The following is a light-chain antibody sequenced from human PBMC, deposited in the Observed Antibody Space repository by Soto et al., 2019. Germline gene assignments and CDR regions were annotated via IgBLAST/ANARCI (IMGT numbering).Light chain of an antibody. J-gene: IGLJ1*01. Sequence: QSVLTQPASVSGSPGQSITLSCTGTNSDIGGYNIVSWYQQHPGKAPKLMIYDVSIRPSGVSDRLSGSKSANTASLTISGLQPEDEADYYCTSYATGGTHVFGTGTKLTVL. CDR3: TSYATGGTHV. V-gene: IGLV2-14*01. CDR2: DVS. CDR1: NSDIGGYNI.